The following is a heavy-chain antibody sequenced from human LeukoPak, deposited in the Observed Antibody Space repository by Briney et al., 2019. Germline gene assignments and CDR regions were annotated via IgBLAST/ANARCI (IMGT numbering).Heavy chain of an antibody. CDR3: AREGVEQQLYDY. J-gene: IGHJ4*02. CDR2: ISSSSSYI. CDR1: GFTFSSYS. D-gene: IGHD6-13*01. V-gene: IGHV3-21*01. Sequence: TGGSLRLSCAASGFTFSSYSMNWVRQAPGKGLEWVSSISSSSSYIYYADSVKGRFTISRDNAKNSLYLQMNSLRAEDTAVYYCAREGVEQQLYDYWGQGTLVTVSS.